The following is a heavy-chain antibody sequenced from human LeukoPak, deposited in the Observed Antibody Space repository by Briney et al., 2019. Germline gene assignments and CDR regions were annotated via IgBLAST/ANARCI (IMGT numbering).Heavy chain of an antibody. V-gene: IGHV3-53*01. D-gene: IGHD3-16*02. CDR3: AKVAYDFVWGTYRPPFDY. CDR1: GFTVSSNY. J-gene: IGHJ4*02. Sequence: GGSLRLSCAASGFTVSSNYMSWVRQAPGKGLEWVSVIYSGGSTYYADSVKGRFTISRDNSKSTLYLQMSSLRAEDTAVYYCAKVAYDFVWGTYRPPFDYWGQGTLVTVSS. CDR2: IYSGGST.